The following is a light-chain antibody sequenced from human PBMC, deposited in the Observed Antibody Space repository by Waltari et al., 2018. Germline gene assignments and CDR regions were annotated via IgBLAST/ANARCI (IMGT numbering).Light chain of an antibody. V-gene: IGLV2-23*01. Sequence: QSALTQPASVSGSPGQSITISCTGTSSDVGSYNLVSWYQQHPGKAPKLMIYEGSKRPSGFSNRFAGSKSGNTASLTISGLQAEDEAEYYCCSYAGSSIPYVFGTGTKVTVL. J-gene: IGLJ1*01. CDR1: SSDVGSYNL. CDR2: EGS. CDR3: CSYAGSSIPYV.